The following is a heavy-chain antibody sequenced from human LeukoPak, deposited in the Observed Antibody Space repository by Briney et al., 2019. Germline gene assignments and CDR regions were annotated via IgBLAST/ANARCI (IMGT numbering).Heavy chain of an antibody. CDR2: IWYDGSNK. CDR1: GFTFSSYG. Sequence: SGGSLRLSCAASGFTFSSYGMHWVRQAPGKGLEWVAVIWYDGSNKYYADSVKGRFTISRDNSKSTLCLQMNSLRAEDTAVYYCARDSCGGDCYSGGYWGQGTLVTVSS. J-gene: IGHJ4*02. CDR3: ARDSCGGDCYSGGY. V-gene: IGHV3-33*01. D-gene: IGHD2-21*02.